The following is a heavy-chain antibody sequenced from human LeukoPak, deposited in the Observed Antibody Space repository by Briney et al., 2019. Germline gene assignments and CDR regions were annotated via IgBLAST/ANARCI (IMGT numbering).Heavy chain of an antibody. J-gene: IGHJ4*02. V-gene: IGHV3-21*01. CDR1: GFTFNSYT. CDR3: ARGGSYSCLDY. CDR2: IDSSSSYI. Sequence: PGGSLRLSCAASGFTFNSYTLNWVRQAPGKGLEWVSSIDSSSSYIYYADSVKGRFTISRDNAKNSLYLQMNSLRAEDTAVYYCARGGSYSCLDYWGQGTLVSVSS. D-gene: IGHD3-10*01.